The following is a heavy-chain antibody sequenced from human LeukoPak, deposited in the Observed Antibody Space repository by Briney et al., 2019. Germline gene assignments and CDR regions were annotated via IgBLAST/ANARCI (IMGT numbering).Heavy chain of an antibody. J-gene: IGHJ6*04. D-gene: IGHD3-10*02. Sequence: PSETLSLTCTVSGGSISSSPYYWGWIRQPPGKGLEWIGSIYYSGTTHYNPSLESGVTISVDTSKNQFSLKLASVTAADTAVYYCAELGITMIGGVWGKGTTVTISS. CDR2: IYYSGTT. CDR1: GGSISSSPYY. CDR3: AELGITMIGGV. V-gene: IGHV4-39*07.